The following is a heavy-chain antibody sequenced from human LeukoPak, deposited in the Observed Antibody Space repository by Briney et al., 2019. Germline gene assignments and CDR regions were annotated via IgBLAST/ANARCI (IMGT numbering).Heavy chain of an antibody. V-gene: IGHV1-2*02. D-gene: IGHD4-11*01. CDR1: GYTFTGYY. J-gene: IGHJ4*02. CDR3: ARALTTVTTIGY. CDR2: INPNSGGT. Sequence: ASVKVSCKASGYTFTGYYMHWVRQAPGQGLEWMGWINPNSGGTNYAQKFQGRVTMTRDMSTSTVYMELSSLRSEDTAVYYCARALTTVTTIGYWGQGTLVTVSS.